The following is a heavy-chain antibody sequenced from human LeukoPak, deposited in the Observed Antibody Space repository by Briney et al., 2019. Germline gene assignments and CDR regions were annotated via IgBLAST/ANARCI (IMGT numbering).Heavy chain of an antibody. CDR3: AKSSGYGDYGYYYYYMDV. CDR1: EFRFSSYG. V-gene: IGHV3-23*01. D-gene: IGHD4-17*01. CDR2: ISGSGYTT. Sequence: QPGGSLRLSCAASEFRFSSYGMSWVRQAPGKGLEWVSAISGSGYTTYYADSVKGRFTISRDNSENTLYLQMNSLRAEDTAVYYCAKSSGYGDYGYYYYYMDVWGKGTTVTISS. J-gene: IGHJ6*03.